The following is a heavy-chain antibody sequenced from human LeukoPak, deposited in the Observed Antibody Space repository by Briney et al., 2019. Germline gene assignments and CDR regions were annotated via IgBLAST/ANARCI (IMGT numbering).Heavy chain of an antibody. CDR3: ARGFHEVSYDAFDI. D-gene: IGHD6-6*01. V-gene: IGHV4-38-2*02. CDR2: IYHSGST. CDR1: GYSISSGYH. Sequence: SETLSLTCTVSGYSISSGYHWGWIRQPPGKGLEWIGSIYHSGSTYYNPSLKSRVTISVDTSKNQFSLKLRSVTAADTAVYYCARGFHEVSYDAFDIWGQGTMVTVSS. J-gene: IGHJ3*02.